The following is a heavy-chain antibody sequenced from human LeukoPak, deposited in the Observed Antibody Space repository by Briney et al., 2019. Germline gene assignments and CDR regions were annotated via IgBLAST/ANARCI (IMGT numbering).Heavy chain of an antibody. CDR1: GGSFSGYY. V-gene: IGHV4-34*01. D-gene: IGHD6-13*01. Sequence: NPSETLSLTCAVYGGSFSGYYWSWIRQPPGRGLEWIGEINHSGSTNYNPSLKSRVTISVDTSKNQFSLKLSSVTAADTAAYYCARTTAAGSHYFDYWGQGTLVTVSS. J-gene: IGHJ4*02. CDR2: INHSGST. CDR3: ARTTAAGSHYFDY.